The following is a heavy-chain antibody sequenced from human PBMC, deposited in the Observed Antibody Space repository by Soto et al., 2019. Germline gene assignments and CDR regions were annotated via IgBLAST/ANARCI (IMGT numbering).Heavy chain of an antibody. CDR3: ARGGMTAIVDDPFFDV. Sequence: SGPTLVNPTQTLTLTCTFSGFSLSTRGVGVGWIRRPPGKALEWLALIYWDDDERYSPSLRSRLTITKDTSRSQVVLTMTNMDPVDTATYHCARGGMTAIVDDPFFDVWGQGSPVTVSS. D-gene: IGHD2-21*02. CDR2: IYWDDDE. CDR1: GFSLSTRGVG. J-gene: IGHJ4*02. V-gene: IGHV2-5*02.